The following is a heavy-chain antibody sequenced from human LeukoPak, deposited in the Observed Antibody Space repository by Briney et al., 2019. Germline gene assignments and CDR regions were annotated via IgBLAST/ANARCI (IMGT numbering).Heavy chain of an antibody. Sequence: PSETLSLTCTVSGGSISSSNYYWGWIRQPPGKGLEWIGSIYYSGSTYYNPSLKSRVTISVDTSKNQFSLKLSSVTAADTAVYYCARTSAVIVVVVTFFDCWGQGTLVTVSS. CDR3: ARTSAVIVVVVTFFDC. J-gene: IGHJ4*02. V-gene: IGHV4-39*01. CDR2: IYYSGST. CDR1: GGSISSSNYY. D-gene: IGHD3-22*01.